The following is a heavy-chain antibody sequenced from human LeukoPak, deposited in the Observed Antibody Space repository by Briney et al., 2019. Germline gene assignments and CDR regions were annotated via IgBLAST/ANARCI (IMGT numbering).Heavy chain of an antibody. D-gene: IGHD3-22*01. J-gene: IGHJ4*02. CDR1: GGSISSGGYY. CDR2: IYHSGST. Sequence: PSETLSLTCTVSGGSISSGGYYWSWIRQPPGKGLEWIGYIYHSGSTYYNPSLKSRVTISVDTSKNQFSLKLSSVTAADTAVYYCARAGEVVVTPIDYWGQGTLVTVSS. CDR3: ARAGEVVVTPIDY. V-gene: IGHV4-30-2*01.